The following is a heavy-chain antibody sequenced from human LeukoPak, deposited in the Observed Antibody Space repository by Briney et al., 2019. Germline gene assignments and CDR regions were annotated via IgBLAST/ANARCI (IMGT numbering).Heavy chain of an antibody. D-gene: IGHD2-2*01. CDR2: IKQDGSEK. J-gene: IGHJ6*02. CDR1: GFTFSSYW. Sequence: GGSLRLSCAASGFTFSSYWMSWVRQAPGKGLEWVANIKQDGSEKYYVDSVKGRFTISRDNAKNSLYLQMNSLRAEDTAVYYCARDLGPVPAATLGMDVWGQGTTVTVSS. V-gene: IGHV3-7*01. CDR3: ARDLGPVPAATLGMDV.